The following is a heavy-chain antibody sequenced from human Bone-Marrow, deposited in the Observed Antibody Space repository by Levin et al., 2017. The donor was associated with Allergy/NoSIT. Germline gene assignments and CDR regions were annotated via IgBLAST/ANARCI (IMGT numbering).Heavy chain of an antibody. D-gene: IGHD2-15*01. Sequence: PGGSLRLSCAASGFNFTNAWMSWVRQAPGKGLEWVGRIKSRNDGGTTDYAAPVKGRFTISKDVSKNTLYLHMHSLKTQDTAEYYCSTEWGHCSGGSCYLLPFYYGMDVWGQGTTVTVSS. CDR2: IKSRNDGGTT. CDR1: GFNFTNAW. J-gene: IGHJ6*02. CDR3: STEWGHCSGGSCYLLPFYYGMDV. V-gene: IGHV3-15*01.